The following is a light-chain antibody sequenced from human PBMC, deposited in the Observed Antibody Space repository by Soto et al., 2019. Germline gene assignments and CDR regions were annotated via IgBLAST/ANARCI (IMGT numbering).Light chain of an antibody. J-gene: IGKJ5*01. CDR1: QSVRSY. Sequence: EIVLAQSPATLSLSPGERVTLTCRASQSVRSYLAWYQQKPGQAPRLLIYDASNRATGIPARFSGSGSGTDLTLTIGSLEPEDFAVYYCQQRANWPATFGQGTRLEIK. V-gene: IGKV3-11*01. CDR3: QQRANWPAT. CDR2: DAS.